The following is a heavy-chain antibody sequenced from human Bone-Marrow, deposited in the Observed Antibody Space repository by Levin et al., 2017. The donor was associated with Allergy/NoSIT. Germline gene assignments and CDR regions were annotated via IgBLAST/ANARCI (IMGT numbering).Heavy chain of an antibody. CDR1: GGSFSGYY. D-gene: IGHD3-10*01. V-gene: IGHV4-34*01. Sequence: PSETLSLTCAVYGGSFSGYYWSWIRQPPGKGLEWIGEINHSGSTNYNPSPKSRVTISVDTSKNEFSLELRSVTGADTAVYYCARSPNYYGSGSYVLDYWGQGTLVTVSS. J-gene: IGHJ4*02. CDR3: ARSPNYYGSGSYVLDY. CDR2: INHSGST.